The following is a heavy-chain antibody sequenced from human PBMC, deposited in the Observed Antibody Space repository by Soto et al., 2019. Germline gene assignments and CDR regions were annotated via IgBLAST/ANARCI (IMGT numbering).Heavy chain of an antibody. CDR1: GGSITSDYSC. V-gene: IGHV4-30-4*01. Sequence: SETLSLTCTVSGGSITSDYSCWSWIRQPPGKGLEWIGYIFDSGTTYTNPSLRSRVTISVDSSKNHFSLKLDSVTAADTAVYYCARLGGYYQAFDSWGQGTLVTVS. CDR3: ARLGGYYQAFDS. D-gene: IGHD3-22*01. J-gene: IGHJ4*02. CDR2: IFDSGTT.